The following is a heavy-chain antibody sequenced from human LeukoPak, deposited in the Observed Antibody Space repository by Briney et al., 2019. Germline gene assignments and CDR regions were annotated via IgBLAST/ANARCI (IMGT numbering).Heavy chain of an antibody. Sequence: GGSLRLSCAASGFTFSSYAMSWVRQAPGKGLEWVSGISGNGGSTYYAASVKGRFTISRDNSKNTLYLQMNSLRPEDTAVYYCAREGGISIFGVLINWGQGTLVTASS. D-gene: IGHD3-3*01. CDR2: ISGNGGST. V-gene: IGHV3-23*01. J-gene: IGHJ4*02. CDR1: GFTFSSYA. CDR3: AREGGISIFGVLIN.